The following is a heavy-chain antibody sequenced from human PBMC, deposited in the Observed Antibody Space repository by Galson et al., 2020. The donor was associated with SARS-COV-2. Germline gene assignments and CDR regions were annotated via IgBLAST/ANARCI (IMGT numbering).Heavy chain of an antibody. CDR2: ITPHNGDP. CDR3: ARDSETDYCNG. V-gene: IGHV1-18*01. Sequence: SVKVPCKASGYTFTDYDITWLRQAPGQGLEWMGWITPHNGDPQYAQNLKGTLTLTTDTSTNTAHMELRSLRSDDTAVYYCARDSETDYCNGWGQGGLVTVCS. J-gene: IGHJ4*02. CDR1: GYTFTDYD.